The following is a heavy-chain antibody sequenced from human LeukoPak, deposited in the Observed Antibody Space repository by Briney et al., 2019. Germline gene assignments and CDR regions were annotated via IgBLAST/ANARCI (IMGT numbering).Heavy chain of an antibody. CDR2: INTNTGNP. CDR1: GYTLSGYA. D-gene: IGHD3-3*01. CDR3: ARDRYEFQQWNLDY. J-gene: IGHJ4*02. Sequence: ASVKVSCKASGYTLSGYALNWVRQAPGQGLEWMGWINTNTGNPTYAQGFTGRFVFSLDTSVSTAYLQISSLKAEDTAVYYCARDRYEFQQWNLDYWGQGTLVTVSS. V-gene: IGHV7-4-1*02.